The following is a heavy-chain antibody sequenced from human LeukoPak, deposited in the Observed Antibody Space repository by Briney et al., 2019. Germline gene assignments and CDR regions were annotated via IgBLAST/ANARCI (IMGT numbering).Heavy chain of an antibody. V-gene: IGHV5-51*01. CDR3: ARRSVVVVAATQDLAYYFDF. CDR1: GYRFTSYW. CDR2: IYPGDSDT. Sequence: GESLKIPCKGSGYRFTSYWIGWAGQMPGKGLEWMGIIYPGDSDTRYSPSFQGQVTISAVKSISTAYLQWSSLKASDTAMYYCARRSVVVVAATQDLAYYFDFWGQGTLVTVSS. D-gene: IGHD2-15*01. J-gene: IGHJ4*02.